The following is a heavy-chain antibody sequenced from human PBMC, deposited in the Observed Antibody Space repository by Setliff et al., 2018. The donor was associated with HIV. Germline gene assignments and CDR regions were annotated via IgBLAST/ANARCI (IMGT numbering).Heavy chain of an antibody. Sequence: PSETLSLTCNVSGGSIISGSYYWSWIRQPAGKGLEWIGRIYTSGGVTYNPSLESRVTISVDTSKNQFSLKLTSVTAADTAVYYCAREGGKLWFGELLYAFDIWGQGTMVTVSS. D-gene: IGHD3-10*01. CDR3: AREGGKLWFGELLYAFDI. V-gene: IGHV4-61*02. CDR1: GGSIISGSYY. CDR2: IYTSGGV. J-gene: IGHJ3*02.